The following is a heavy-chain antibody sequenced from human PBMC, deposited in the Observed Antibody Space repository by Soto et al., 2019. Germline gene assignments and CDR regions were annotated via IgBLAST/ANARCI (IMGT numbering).Heavy chain of an antibody. D-gene: IGHD3-3*01. CDR3: ARGRFLEWLPRDAFDI. CDR1: GGSISSGDYY. Sequence: LSLTCTVSGGSISSGDYYWSWIRQPPGKGLEWIGYIYYSGSTYYNPSLKSRVTISVDTSKNQFSLKLSSVTAADTAVYYCARGRFLEWLPRDAFDIWGQGTIVTVSS. J-gene: IGHJ3*02. CDR2: IYYSGST. V-gene: IGHV4-30-4*01.